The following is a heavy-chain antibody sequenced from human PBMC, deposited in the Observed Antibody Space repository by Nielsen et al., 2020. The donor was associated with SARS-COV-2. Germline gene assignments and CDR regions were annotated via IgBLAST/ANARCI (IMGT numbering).Heavy chain of an antibody. D-gene: IGHD6-19*01. CDR2: ISAYNGNT. CDR3: ARSYSSGWYWFDP. J-gene: IGHJ5*02. CDR1: GYTFTSYG. V-gene: IGHV1-8*02. Sequence: ASVKVSCKASGYTFTSYGISWVRQAPGQGLEWMGWISAYNGNTGYAQKFQGRVTMTRNTSISTAYMELSSLRSEDTAVYYCARSYSSGWYWFDPWGQGTLVTVSS.